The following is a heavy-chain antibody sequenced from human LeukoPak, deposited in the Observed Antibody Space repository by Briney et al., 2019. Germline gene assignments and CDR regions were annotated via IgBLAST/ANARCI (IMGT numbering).Heavy chain of an antibody. J-gene: IGHJ4*02. D-gene: IGHD3-16*02. Sequence: PGGSLRLSCAASGFTFSSYEMNWVRQAPGKGLEWVSYISSSGSTTYYADSVKGRFTISRDNAKNSLYLQMNSLRAEDTAVYYCARDRSVDYVWGSYPLDYWGQGTLVTVSS. V-gene: IGHV3-48*03. CDR3: ARDRSVDYVWGSYPLDY. CDR2: ISSSGSTT. CDR1: GFTFSSYE.